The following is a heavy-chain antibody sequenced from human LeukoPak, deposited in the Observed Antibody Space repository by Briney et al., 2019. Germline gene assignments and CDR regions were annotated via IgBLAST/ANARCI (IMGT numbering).Heavy chain of an antibody. CDR3: ARDSYDSSGYYSPTWFDP. D-gene: IGHD3-22*01. CDR1: GFTFSSYA. CDR2: ISYDGSNK. J-gene: IGHJ5*02. Sequence: PGGSLRLSCAASGFTFSSYAMHWVRQAPGKGLEWVAVISYDGSNKYYADSVKGRFTISRVNSKNTLYLQMNSLRAEDTAVYYCARDSYDSSGYYSPTWFDPWGQGTLVTVSS. V-gene: IGHV3-30*04.